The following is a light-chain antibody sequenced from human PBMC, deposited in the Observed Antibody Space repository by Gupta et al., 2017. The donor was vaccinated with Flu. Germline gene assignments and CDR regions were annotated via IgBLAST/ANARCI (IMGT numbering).Light chain of an antibody. V-gene: IGKV3-15*01. CDR2: GAS. J-gene: IGKJ4*01. CDR1: QSVASN. Sequence: LSTLSVSPGQRATLSCRASQSVASNLVWYQQRPGQAPRLLIYGASIRATGIPARFSGRGSGTEFTLTISSLQSEDFAIYYCQQNNNWPLTFGGGTKVEIK. CDR3: QQNNNWPLT.